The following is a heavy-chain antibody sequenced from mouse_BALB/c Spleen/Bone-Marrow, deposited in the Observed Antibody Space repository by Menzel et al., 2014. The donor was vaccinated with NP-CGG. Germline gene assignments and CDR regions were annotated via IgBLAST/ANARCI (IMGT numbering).Heavy chain of an antibody. V-gene: IGHV1-69*02. CDR2: IDPSDSET. CDR3: AKNWVCFDY. Sequence: VQLQQSGAELVKPGAPMKLSCKASGYTFNSYWMNWVKQRPGRGLEWIGRIDPSDSETHYNQKFKDKATLTVDKSSSTAYIQHSSLTSEDSAVYYCAKNWVCFDYWGQGTTLTVSS. CDR1: GYTFNSYW. J-gene: IGHJ2*01. D-gene: IGHD4-1*01.